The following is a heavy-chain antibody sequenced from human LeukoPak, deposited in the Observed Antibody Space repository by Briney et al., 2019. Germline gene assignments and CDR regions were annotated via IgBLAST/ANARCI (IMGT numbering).Heavy chain of an antibody. CDR1: GFTSSAYD. CDR3: VRAAMPYIINGRRFDY. Sequence: GGSLRLSCAASGFTSSAYDMHWVRQITGGGLEWVSTSGTVGDTFYSDSVKGRFTISRENAKNSVHLQMNSLRVEDSAIYFCVRAAMPYIINGRRFDYWGQGTLVTVSS. CDR2: SGTVGDT. D-gene: IGHD2-2*01. J-gene: IGHJ4*02. V-gene: IGHV3-13*04.